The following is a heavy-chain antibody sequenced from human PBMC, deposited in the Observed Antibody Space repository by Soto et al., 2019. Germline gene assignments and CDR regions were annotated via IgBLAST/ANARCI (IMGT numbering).Heavy chain of an antibody. CDR2: LGPDGRST. CDR3: VKQMTTWTDSFFDF. Sequence: PXGSLRLSCVASEVSFSRYAMTWVRQAAGKGLQWVAGLGPDGRSTFYGESVRGRFTISRDNSRNTLYLQMSSLRAEDTAVYFCVKQMTTWTDSFFDFWGQGIQVTVPQ. D-gene: IGHD4-17*01. V-gene: IGHV3-23*01. J-gene: IGHJ4*02. CDR1: EVSFSRYA.